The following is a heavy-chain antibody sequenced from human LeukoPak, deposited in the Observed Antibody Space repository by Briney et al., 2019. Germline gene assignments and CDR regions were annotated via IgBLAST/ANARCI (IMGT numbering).Heavy chain of an antibody. CDR1: GYTFTSYS. CDR2: INPSVGSA. Sequence: ASVKVSCTASGYTFTSYSVHWVRQAPGQGLEWVATINPSVGSAIYAQTFQGRVTVTSDTSTSAVFMELSSLTSDDTAVYYCARRVGTTRTAFDNWGQGTLVTVSS. J-gene: IGHJ4*02. V-gene: IGHV1-46*01. D-gene: IGHD1-26*01. CDR3: ARRVGTTRTAFDN.